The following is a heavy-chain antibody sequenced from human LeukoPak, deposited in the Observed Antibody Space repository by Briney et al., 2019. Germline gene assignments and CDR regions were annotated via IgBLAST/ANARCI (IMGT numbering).Heavy chain of an antibody. Sequence: ASVKVSCKASGYTFTGYYMHWVRQAPGQGLEWMGWINPNSGGTNYAQKFQGRVTMTRDTSISTAYMELSSLRSDDTAVYYCARDVEDTAMVPTLAYWGQGTLVTVSS. CDR3: ARDVEDTAMVPTLAY. V-gene: IGHV1-2*02. CDR1: GYTFTGYY. CDR2: INPNSGGT. J-gene: IGHJ4*02. D-gene: IGHD5-18*01.